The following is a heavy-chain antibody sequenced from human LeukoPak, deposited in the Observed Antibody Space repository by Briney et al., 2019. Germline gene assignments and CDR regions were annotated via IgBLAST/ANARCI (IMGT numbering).Heavy chain of an antibody. V-gene: IGHV3-30-3*01. CDR2: ISYDGSNK. J-gene: IGHJ4*02. D-gene: IGHD4-17*01. CDR1: GFTFSNYA. Sequence: GGSLRLSCAASGFTFSNYAMHWVRQAPGKGLEWVALISYDGSNKYYADSVKGRFTISRDNSKNTLSLQMNSLRAEDTALYYCARPLLTTVTPFDYWGQGTLVTVSS. CDR3: ARPLLTTVTPFDY.